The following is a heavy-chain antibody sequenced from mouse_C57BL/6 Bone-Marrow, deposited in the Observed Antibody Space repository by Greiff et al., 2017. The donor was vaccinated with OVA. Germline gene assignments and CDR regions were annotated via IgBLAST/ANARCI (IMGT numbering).Heavy chain of an antibody. CDR3: ARDDYYWYFDV. CDR1: GFTFSDFY. CDR2: SRNKANDYTT. Sequence: VKLMESGGGLVQSGRSLRLSCATSGFTFSDFYMEWVRQAPGKGLEWIAASRNKANDYTTEYSASVKGRFIVSRDTSQSILYLQMNALRAEDTAMYYCARDDYYWYFDVWGTGTTVTVSS. J-gene: IGHJ1*03. V-gene: IGHV7-1*01.